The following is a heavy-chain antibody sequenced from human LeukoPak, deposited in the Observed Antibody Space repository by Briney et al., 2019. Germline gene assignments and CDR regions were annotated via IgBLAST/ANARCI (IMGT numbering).Heavy chain of an antibody. CDR1: GFTFSSYW. V-gene: IGHV3-74*01. CDR3: ARGYYGVGATLYYFDY. CDR2: INTDGSST. D-gene: IGHD1-26*01. J-gene: IGHJ4*02. Sequence: GGSLRLSCAASGFTFSSYWMHWVRQAPGKGLVWVSRINTDGSSTSYADSVKGRFTISRDNAKNTLYLQMNSLRAEDTAVYYCARGYYGVGATLYYFDYWGQGTLVTVSS.